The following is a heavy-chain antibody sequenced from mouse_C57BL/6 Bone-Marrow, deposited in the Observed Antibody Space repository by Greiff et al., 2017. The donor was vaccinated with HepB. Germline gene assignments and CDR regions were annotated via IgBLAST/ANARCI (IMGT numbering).Heavy chain of an antibody. CDR1: GFTFSSYA. CDR2: ISDGGSYT. D-gene: IGHD2-5*01. CDR3: ARDGYSNSPWFAY. Sequence: EVKLQESGGGLVKPGGSLKLSCAASGFTFSSYAMSWVRQTPEKRLEWVATISDGGSYTYYPDNVKGRFTISRDNAKNNLYLQMSHLKSEDTAMYYCARDGYSNSPWFAYWGQGTLVTVSA. V-gene: IGHV5-4*01. J-gene: IGHJ3*01.